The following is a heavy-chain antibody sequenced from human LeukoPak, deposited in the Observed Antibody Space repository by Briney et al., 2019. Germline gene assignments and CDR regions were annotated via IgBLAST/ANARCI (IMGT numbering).Heavy chain of an antibody. Sequence: GGSLRLSCAASGFTFSSYAMSWVRQAPGKGLEWVSAISGSGGSTYYADSVKGRFTISRDNSKNTLYLQLNSLRAEDTAVYYCAPQSPPGYGGNPYYWGQGTLVTVSS. J-gene: IGHJ4*02. D-gene: IGHD4-23*01. CDR3: APQSPPGYGGNPYY. V-gene: IGHV3-23*01. CDR1: GFTFSSYA. CDR2: ISGSGGST.